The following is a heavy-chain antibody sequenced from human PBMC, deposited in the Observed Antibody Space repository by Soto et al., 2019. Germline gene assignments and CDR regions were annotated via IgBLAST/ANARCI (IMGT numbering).Heavy chain of an antibody. CDR3: AAGLYYYDRSGVFDY. J-gene: IGHJ4*02. Sequence: SVKVSCKASGFTFTSSAVQWVRQARGQRLEWIGWIVVGSGNTNYAQKFQERVTITRDMSTSTAYMELSSLRSEDTAVYYCAAGLYYYDRSGVFDYWGQGTLVTVSS. D-gene: IGHD3-22*01. CDR2: IVVGSGNT. V-gene: IGHV1-58*01. CDR1: GFTFTSSA.